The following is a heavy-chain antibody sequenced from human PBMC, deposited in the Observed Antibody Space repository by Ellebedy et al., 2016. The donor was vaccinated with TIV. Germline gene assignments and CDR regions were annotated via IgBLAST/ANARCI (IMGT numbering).Heavy chain of an antibody. Sequence: GESLKISCAASGFTFSDYWMSWLRQAPVKGLEWVANIKQDGSEKWYVDSVKGRFTISRDNAKNSLYLQMSSLRAEDTAVYYCARDQGWAYPGSTRFNYWGQGTLVTVSS. CDR3: ARDQGWAYPGSTRFNY. J-gene: IGHJ4*03. V-gene: IGHV3-7*01. D-gene: IGHD3-10*01. CDR1: GFTFSDYW. CDR2: IKQDGSEK.